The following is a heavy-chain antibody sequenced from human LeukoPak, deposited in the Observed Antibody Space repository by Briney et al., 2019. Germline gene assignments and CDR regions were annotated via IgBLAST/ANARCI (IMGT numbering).Heavy chain of an antibody. CDR2: IYYSGST. J-gene: IGHJ4*02. CDR3: ASVFYSSGLDGFDY. CDR1: GGSISSSRYY. D-gene: IGHD6-19*01. V-gene: IGHV4-39*01. Sequence: SETLSLTCTVSGGSISSSRYYWGWIRQPPGKGLERIGTIYYSGSTYYNPSLKSRVTFSVDTSKNQFSLKLSSVTAADTAVYYCASVFYSSGLDGFDYWGQGTLVTVSS.